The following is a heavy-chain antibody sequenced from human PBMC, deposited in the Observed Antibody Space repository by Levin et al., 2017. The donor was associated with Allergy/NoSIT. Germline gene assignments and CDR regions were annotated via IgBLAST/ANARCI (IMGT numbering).Heavy chain of an antibody. D-gene: IGHD5-12*01. CDR3: ARETSGYDNPSRGFDP. CDR1: GFTFSSYG. V-gene: IGHV3-33*01. Sequence: SCAASGFTFSSYGMHWVRQAPGKGLEWVAVIWYDGSNKYYADSVKGRFTISRDNSKNTLYLQMNSLRAEDTAVYYCARETSGYDNPSRGFDPWGQGTLVTVSS. CDR2: IWYDGSNK. J-gene: IGHJ5*02.